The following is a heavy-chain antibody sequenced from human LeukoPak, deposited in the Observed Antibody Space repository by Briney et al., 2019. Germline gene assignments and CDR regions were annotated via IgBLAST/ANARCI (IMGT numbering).Heavy chain of an antibody. CDR2: IIPIFGTA. CDR3: ALPPLEKQWYYYGMDV. J-gene: IGHJ6*02. CDR1: GGTFSSYA. D-gene: IGHD6-19*01. V-gene: IGHV1-69*13. Sequence: ASVKVSCKASGGTFSSYAISWVRQAPGQGLEWTGGIIPIFGTANYAQKFQGRVTITADESTSTAYMELSSLRSEDTAVYYCALPPLEKQWYYYGMDVWGQGTTVTVSS.